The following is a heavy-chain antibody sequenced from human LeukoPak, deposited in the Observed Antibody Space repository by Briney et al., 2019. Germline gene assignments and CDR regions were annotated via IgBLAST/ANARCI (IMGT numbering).Heavy chain of an antibody. CDR3: ARLQYYYDSNGYYSLYYFDY. CDR1: GDSISSSSYY. CDR2: IYYSGST. V-gene: IGHV4-39*01. J-gene: IGHJ4*02. D-gene: IGHD3-22*01. Sequence: SETLSLTCTVSGDSISSSSYYWGWIRQPPGKGLEWIGNIYYSGSTYYNPSLRSRLTISLDTSKNQFSLTLSSVTAADTAVYYCARLQYYYDSNGYYSLYYFDYWGQGTVVTVSS.